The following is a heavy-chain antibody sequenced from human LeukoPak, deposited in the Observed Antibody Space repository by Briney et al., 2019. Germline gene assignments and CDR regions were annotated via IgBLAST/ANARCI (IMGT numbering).Heavy chain of an antibody. CDR3: AKDAQRGFDFSNSLES. V-gene: IGHV3-33*06. CDR2: IWNDGTDK. J-gene: IGHJ4*02. D-gene: IGHD4-11*01. Sequence: PGGSLRLSCATSGFTFSHYGMHWVRQAPGKGLEWVAVIWNDGTDKYYGDSVKGRFTIPRDNSKNTVYLQMNSLRVEDTAVYYCAKDAQRGFDFSNSLESWGQGTLVTVSS. CDR1: GFTFSHYG.